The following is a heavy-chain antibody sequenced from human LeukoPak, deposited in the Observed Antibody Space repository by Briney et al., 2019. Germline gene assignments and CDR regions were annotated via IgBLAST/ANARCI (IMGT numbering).Heavy chain of an antibody. D-gene: IGHD6-19*01. CDR2: ISYDGSNK. Sequence: GGSLRLSCAASGFTFSSYAMHWVRQAPGEGLEWVAVISYDGSNKYYADPVKGRFTISRDNSKNTLYLQMNSLRAEDTAVYYCARDVVAGTDYYYYMDVWGKGTTVTVSS. J-gene: IGHJ6*03. V-gene: IGHV3-30*04. CDR1: GFTFSSYA. CDR3: ARDVVAGTDYYYYMDV.